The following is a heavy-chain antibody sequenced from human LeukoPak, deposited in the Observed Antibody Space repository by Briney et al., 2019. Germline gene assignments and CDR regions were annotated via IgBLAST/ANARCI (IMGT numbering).Heavy chain of an antibody. CDR2: IYTSGST. D-gene: IGHD3-22*01. CDR1: GGSISSYY. Sequence: SETLSLTCTASGGSISSYYWSWIRQPAGKGLEWIGRIYTSGSTNYNPSLKSRVTMSVDTSKNQFSLKLSSVTAADTAVYYCARGTHYYDSSGYLYYFDYWGQGTLVTVSS. V-gene: IGHV4-4*07. J-gene: IGHJ4*02. CDR3: ARGTHYYDSSGYLYYFDY.